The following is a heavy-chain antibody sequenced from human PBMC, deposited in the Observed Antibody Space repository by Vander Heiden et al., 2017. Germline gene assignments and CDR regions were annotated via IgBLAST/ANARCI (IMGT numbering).Heavy chain of an antibody. CDR1: GITFSSYA. CDR3: AKDTAFYVQGAFDI. Sequence: EVQLLESGGGVVQPGVSLRLSCAASGITFSSYAMGWVRQAPGKGLEWVSAISGSGCSTYYADSVKGRFTISRDNSKNTLYLQMNSLRAEDTAVYYCAKDTAFYVQGAFDIWGQGTMVTVSS. D-gene: IGHD3-16*01. V-gene: IGHV3-23*01. J-gene: IGHJ3*02. CDR2: ISGSGCST.